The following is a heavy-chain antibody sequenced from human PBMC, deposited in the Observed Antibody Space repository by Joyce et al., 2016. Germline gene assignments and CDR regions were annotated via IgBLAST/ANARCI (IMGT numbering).Heavy chain of an antibody. CDR2: VDSRTTYR. J-gene: IGHJ3*02. V-gene: IGHV3-21*01. CDR3: ARSLYTENSADAFDI. Sequence: EVQLVESGGGLVKPGGSLRLSCAASGLPFSGYSMNWVRQAPGKGLEWVSSVDSRTTYRWNADSVMGPFTISRDNAKNSRYLQMNTLRAEDTAIYYCARSLYTENSADAFDIWGQGTMVTVAS. D-gene: IGHD5-18*01. CDR1: GLPFSGYS.